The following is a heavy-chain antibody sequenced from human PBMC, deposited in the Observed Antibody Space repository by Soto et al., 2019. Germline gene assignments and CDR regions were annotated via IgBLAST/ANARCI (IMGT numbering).Heavy chain of an antibody. CDR2: ISSSSSYI. CDR3: ASVKHYGSGSYYPNSYGMDV. J-gene: IGHJ6*02. V-gene: IGHV3-21*01. D-gene: IGHD3-10*01. CDR1: GFTFRSYS. Sequence: GGCMRLSCAACGFTFRSYSMNRVRQALGKGLEWVSSISSSSSYIYYADSVKGRFTISRDNAKNSLYLQMNSLRAEDTAVYYCASVKHYGSGSYYPNSYGMDVWGQGTTVTVSS.